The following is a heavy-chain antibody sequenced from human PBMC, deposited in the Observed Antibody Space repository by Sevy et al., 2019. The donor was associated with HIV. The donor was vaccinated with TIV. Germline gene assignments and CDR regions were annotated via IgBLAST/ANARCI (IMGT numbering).Heavy chain of an antibody. CDR1: GFTFTDYY. CDR2: ITVTGITI. Sequence: GGFLRLSCAASGFTFTDYYMSWIRQAPGKGLEWLSYITVTGITIYYADSVKGRFTISRDNAKNSLYLQMNSLRAEDTAVYYRSRGVISPVADVWGQGTTVTVSS. J-gene: IGHJ6*02. V-gene: IGHV3-11*01. D-gene: IGHD2-21*01. CDR3: SRGVISPVADV.